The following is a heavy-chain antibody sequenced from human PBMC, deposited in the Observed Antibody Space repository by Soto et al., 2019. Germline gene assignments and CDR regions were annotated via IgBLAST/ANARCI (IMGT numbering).Heavy chain of an antibody. Sequence: QVQLQESGPGLVKASQTLSLTCTVSGGSISSGSYYWSWIRQHPGKGLEWIGHISYSGSTYYSPSLKSGVTITVETSKNQCSLKLRSVTAADTAVYYCARAGYNYGMDVWGQGNTVTVSS. J-gene: IGHJ6*02. V-gene: IGHV4-31*03. CDR3: ARAGYNYGMDV. CDR1: GGSISSGSYY. CDR2: ISYSGST.